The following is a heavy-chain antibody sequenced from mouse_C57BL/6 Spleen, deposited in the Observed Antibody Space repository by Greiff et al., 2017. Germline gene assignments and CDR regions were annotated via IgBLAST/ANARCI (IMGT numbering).Heavy chain of an antibody. Sequence: EVQLVESGPGLVKPSQSLSLTCSVTGYSITSGYYWNWIRQFPGNKLGWMGYISYDGSNNYNPSLKNRISITRDTSKNQFFLKLNSVTTEDTATYYGARERFAYWGQGTLVTVSA. V-gene: IGHV3-6*01. CDR2: ISYDGSN. CDR3: ARERFAY. CDR1: GYSITSGYY. J-gene: IGHJ3*01.